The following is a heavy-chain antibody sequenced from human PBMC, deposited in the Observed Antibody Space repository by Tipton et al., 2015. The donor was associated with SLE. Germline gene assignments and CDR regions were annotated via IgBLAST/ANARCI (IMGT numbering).Heavy chain of an antibody. CDR1: GYTFTSYH. D-gene: IGHD3-3*01. Sequence: QLVQSGAEVKKPGASVKVSCKASGYTFTSYHMHWVRQAPGQGLEWMGIINPSGGSTSYAQKFQGRVTMTRDTSTSTVYMELSSLRSEDTAVYYCARAANWGYLEWLLSSFDYWGQGTLVTVSS. CDR3: ARAANWGYLEWLLSSFDY. CDR2: INPSGGST. V-gene: IGHV1-46*01. J-gene: IGHJ4*02.